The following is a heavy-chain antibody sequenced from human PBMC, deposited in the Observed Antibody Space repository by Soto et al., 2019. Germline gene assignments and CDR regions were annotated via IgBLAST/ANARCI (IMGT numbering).Heavy chain of an antibody. CDR2: IYYSGST. CDR3: ARSEGSSTWSNWFDP. CDR1: GGSISSSSYY. J-gene: IGHJ5*02. V-gene: IGHV4-39*01. Sequence: SETLSLTCTVSGGSISSSSYYWGWIRQPPGKGLEWIGSIYYSGSTYYNPSLKSRVTISVDTSKNQLSLKLSSVTAADTAVYYCARSEGSSTWSNWFDPWGQGTLVTVYS. D-gene: IGHD2-2*01.